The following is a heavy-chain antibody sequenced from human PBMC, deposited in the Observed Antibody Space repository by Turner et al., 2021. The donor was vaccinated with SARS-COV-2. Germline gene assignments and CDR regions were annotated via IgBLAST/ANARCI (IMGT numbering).Heavy chain of an antibody. J-gene: IGHJ3*02. CDR1: GFAFNIYS. D-gene: IGHD5-12*01. V-gene: IGHV3-21*01. CDR3: AKVRVDVSKRSDAFDI. CDR2: ISSSGKNV. Sequence: EVQVVESGGGLVKPGGSLRLSCAASGFAFNIYSMNWVRQAPGKGLEWVSAISSSGKNVYYADSVKGRFTISRDNAESSLYLQMNSLRVEDTALYYCAKVRVDVSKRSDAFDIWGQGTMVTVSS.